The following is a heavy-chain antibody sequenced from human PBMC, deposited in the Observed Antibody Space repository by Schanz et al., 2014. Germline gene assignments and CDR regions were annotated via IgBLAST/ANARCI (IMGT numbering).Heavy chain of an antibody. Sequence: EVQLVESGGDLVQPGGSLRLSCSASGFTFSTHAMSWVRQAPGKGLEWVSSISGDHRNTFYADSVKGRFTISRDNFKGALYLQMSSLRAEDTAVYYCAKSLEACPGGRCARGYFDYWGQGTLVTVSS. CDR1: GFTFSTHA. CDR2: ISGDHRNT. CDR3: AKSLEACPGGRCARGYFDY. J-gene: IGHJ4*02. D-gene: IGHD2-8*02. V-gene: IGHV3-23*04.